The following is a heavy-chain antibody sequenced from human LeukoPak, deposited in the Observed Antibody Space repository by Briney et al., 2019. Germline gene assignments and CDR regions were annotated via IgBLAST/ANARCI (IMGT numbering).Heavy chain of an antibody. J-gene: IGHJ4*02. CDR1: GFTFSSYS. D-gene: IGHD4-17*01. CDR3: AKRPGDYVQTTFDY. Sequence: PGGSLRLSCAASGFTFSSYSMNWVRQAPGKGLEWVSSISSSSSYIYYADSVKGRFTISRDSSKNTLYLQMNSLRAEDTAVYFCAKRPGDYVQTTFDYWGQGTLVTVSS. CDR2: ISSSSSYI. V-gene: IGHV3-21*04.